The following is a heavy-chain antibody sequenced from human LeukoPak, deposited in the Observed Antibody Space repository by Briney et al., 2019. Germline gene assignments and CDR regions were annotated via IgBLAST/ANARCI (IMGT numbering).Heavy chain of an antibody. D-gene: IGHD3-22*01. CDR2: IYYSGST. J-gene: IGHJ3*02. CDR3: ARPSGGLVYYYDSSRDRNDAFDI. V-gene: IGHV4-39*01. CDR1: GGSISSSSYY. Sequence: SETLSLTCTVSGGSISSSSYYWGWIRQPPGKGLEWIGSIYYSGSTYYNPSLKSRVTISVDTSKNQFSLKLSSVTAADTAVYYCARPSGGLVYYYDSSRDRNDAFDIWGQGTMVTVSS.